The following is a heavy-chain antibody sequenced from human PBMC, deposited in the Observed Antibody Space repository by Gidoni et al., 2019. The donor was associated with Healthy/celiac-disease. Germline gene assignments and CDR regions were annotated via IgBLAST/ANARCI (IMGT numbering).Heavy chain of an antibody. CDR2: ISYDGSNK. Sequence: QVQLVEPGGGVVQPGRSLRLSCAASGFTFSSYGMHWVRQAPGKGLEWVAVISYDGSNKYYADSVKGRFTISRDNSKNTLYLQMNSLRAEDTAVYYCAKGSEAVAELDYWGQGTLVTVSS. V-gene: IGHV3-30*18. D-gene: IGHD6-19*01. J-gene: IGHJ4*02. CDR1: GFTFSSYG. CDR3: AKGSEAVAELDY.